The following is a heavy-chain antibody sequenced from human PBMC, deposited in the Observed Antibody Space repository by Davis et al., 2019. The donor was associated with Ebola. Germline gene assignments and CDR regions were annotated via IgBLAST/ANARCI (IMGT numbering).Heavy chain of an antibody. J-gene: IGHJ4*02. CDR1: GFTFSSYA. Sequence: GESLKISCAASGFTFSSYAMHWVRQAPGKGLEWVAVISYDGSNKYYADSVKGRFTISRDNSKNTLYLQMNSLRAGDTAVYYCARVRGGSYFDYWGQGTLVTVSS. V-gene: IGHV3-30-3*01. CDR3: ARVRGGSYFDY. CDR2: ISYDGSNK. D-gene: IGHD1-26*01.